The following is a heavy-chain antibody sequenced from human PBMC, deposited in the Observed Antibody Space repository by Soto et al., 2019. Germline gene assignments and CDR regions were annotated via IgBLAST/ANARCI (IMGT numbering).Heavy chain of an antibody. CDR2: ISGSGGST. Sequence: EVQLLESGGGLVQPGGSLRLSCAASGFTFSSYAMSWVRQAPGKGLEWVSAISGSGGSTYYADSGKGRFTISRDNSENTLXXQXNXXRAEDTAVYYCAKTIGYCSSTSCYGDYYYYYGMDVWGQGTTVTVSS. D-gene: IGHD2-2*01. V-gene: IGHV3-23*01. J-gene: IGHJ6*02. CDR3: AKTIGYCSSTSCYGDYYYYYGMDV. CDR1: GFTFSSYA.